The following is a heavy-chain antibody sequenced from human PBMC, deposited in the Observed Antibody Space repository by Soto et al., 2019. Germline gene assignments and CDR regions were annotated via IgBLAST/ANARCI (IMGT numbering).Heavy chain of an antibody. CDR2: IYYSGST. CDR3: ARASLGYCSSTSCRSNWFDP. D-gene: IGHD2-2*01. J-gene: IGHJ5*02. Sequence: QVQLQESGPGLVKPSQTLSLTCTVSGGSIRSGGYYWNWIRQHPGKGLEWIGYIYYSGSTYYNPSHKGRVTISVDTSKNQFSLKLSSVTAADTAVYYCARASLGYCSSTSCRSNWFDPWGQGTLVTVSS. CDR1: GGSIRSGGYY. V-gene: IGHV4-31*03.